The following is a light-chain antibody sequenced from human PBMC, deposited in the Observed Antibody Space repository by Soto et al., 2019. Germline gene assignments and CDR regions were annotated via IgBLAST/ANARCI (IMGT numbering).Light chain of an antibody. CDR1: RSDVGGYNF. CDR2: DVS. CDR3: CSYAGTYAYV. Sequence: QSVLTRPRSVSESPGQSVTISCTGTRSDVGGYNFVSWYQQYPGKAPKLMIYDVSKRPSGVPDRFSGSKSGNTASLTISGLQAEDEDDYYCCSYAGTYAYVFGTGTKVTVL. J-gene: IGLJ1*01. V-gene: IGLV2-11*01.